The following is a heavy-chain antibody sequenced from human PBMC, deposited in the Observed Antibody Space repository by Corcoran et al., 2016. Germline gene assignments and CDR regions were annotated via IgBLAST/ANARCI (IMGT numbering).Heavy chain of an antibody. CDR2: ISYDGSNK. CDR1: GFTFSSYG. V-gene: IGHV3-30*18. J-gene: IGHJ4*02. CDR3: AKDKGAYCGGDCPGAFDY. Sequence: QVQLVESGGGVVQPGRSLRLSCAASGFTFSSYGMHWVRQAPGKGLEWVAVISYDGSNKYYADSVKGRFTISRDNSKNTLYLQMNSLRAEDTAVYDCAKDKGAYCGGDCPGAFDYWGQGTLVTVSS. D-gene: IGHD2-21*02.